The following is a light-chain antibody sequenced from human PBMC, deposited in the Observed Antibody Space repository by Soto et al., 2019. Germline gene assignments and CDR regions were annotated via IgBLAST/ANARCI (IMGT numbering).Light chain of an antibody. CDR1: QSVNNN. Sequence: IVMTQSPATLSVSPGERATLSCRASQSVNNNIAWYQQKPGQAPRLLIYGASSRATGIPARFSGSGSGTEFTLTITSLQSEDFAVYFCQQYNNWPPLYTFGQGTKLEIK. CDR2: GAS. V-gene: IGKV3-15*01. J-gene: IGKJ2*01. CDR3: QQYNNWPPLYT.